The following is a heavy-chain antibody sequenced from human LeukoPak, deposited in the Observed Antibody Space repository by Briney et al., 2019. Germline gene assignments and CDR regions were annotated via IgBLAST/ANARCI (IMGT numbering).Heavy chain of an antibody. V-gene: IGHV4-61*01. CDR3: ARGQAALWFGEL. Sequence: SETLSLTCTVSGGSVSSGSDYWSWIRPPPGKGLEWIGHISYSGSTNYNPSLKSRVTIPLDTSKNQLSLKLSSVTTADTAVYYCARGQAALWFGELWGQGTLVTVSS. D-gene: IGHD3-10*01. CDR1: GGSVSSGSDY. J-gene: IGHJ4*02. CDR2: ISYSGST.